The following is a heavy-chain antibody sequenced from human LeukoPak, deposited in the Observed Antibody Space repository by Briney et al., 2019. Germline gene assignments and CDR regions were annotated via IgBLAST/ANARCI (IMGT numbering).Heavy chain of an antibody. J-gene: IGHJ6*02. Sequence: SETLSLTCTVSGGSINSYYWTWIRQPPGKGLEWIGYIYYSGSTHYNPSLNSRVPISMDTSKNHFSLKLSSVTAAATAIYYCARTSRHFYGSGSNLTPWPADMDVWGQGTKVTVSS. CDR3: ARTSRHFYGSGSNLTPWPADMDV. D-gene: IGHD3-10*01. CDR2: IYYSGST. V-gene: IGHV4-59*01. CDR1: GGSINSYY.